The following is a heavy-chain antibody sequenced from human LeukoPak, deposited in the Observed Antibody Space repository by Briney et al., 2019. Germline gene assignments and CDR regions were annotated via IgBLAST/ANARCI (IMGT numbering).Heavy chain of an antibody. CDR1: GDSMTDYY. CDR3: ARLFHPALSGNYPFDY. J-gene: IGHJ4*02. CDR2: IYSSGST. D-gene: IGHD1-26*01. V-gene: IGHV4-59*01. Sequence: SETLSLTCTVSGDSMTDYYWSWIRQPPGKGLEYIGYIYSSGSTNYNPSLKSRVTISIDTSKNHFSLKLISVTAADTAVYYCARLFHPALSGNYPFDYWGQGTLVTVSS.